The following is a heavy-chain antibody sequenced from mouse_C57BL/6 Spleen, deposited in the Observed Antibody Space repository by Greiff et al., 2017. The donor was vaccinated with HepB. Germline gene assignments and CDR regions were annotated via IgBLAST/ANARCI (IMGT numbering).Heavy chain of an antibody. CDR2: IDPSDSET. CDR1: GYTFTSYW. Sequence: VQLQQPGAELVRPGSSVKLSCKASGYTFTSYWMHWVKQRPIQGLEWIGNIDPSDSETHYNQKFKDKATLTVDKSSSTAYMQLSSLTSEDSAVYYCVRWYGNYLYYFDYWGQGTTLTVSS. J-gene: IGHJ2*01. D-gene: IGHD2-10*02. V-gene: IGHV1-52*01. CDR3: VRWYGNYLYYFDY.